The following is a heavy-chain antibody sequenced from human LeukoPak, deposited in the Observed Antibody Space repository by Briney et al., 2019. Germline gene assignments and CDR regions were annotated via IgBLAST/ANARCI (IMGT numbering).Heavy chain of an antibody. CDR1: GFTFSSYG. V-gene: IGHV3-48*04. CDR3: ARDATLIPGTVHFDY. D-gene: IGHD2-15*01. CDR2: INTDSSSI. J-gene: IGHJ4*02. Sequence: PGRSLRLSCAASGFTFSSYGMHWVRQAPGKGLEWISHINTDSSSIHYADSMKGRFTISRDNAKNSLYLQMNSLRGEDTAIYYCARDATLIPGTVHFDYWGQGALVTVSS.